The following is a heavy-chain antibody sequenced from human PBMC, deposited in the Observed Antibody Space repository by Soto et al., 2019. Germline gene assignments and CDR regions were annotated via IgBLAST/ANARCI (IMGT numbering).Heavy chain of an antibody. CDR1: GGSISSYY. J-gene: IGHJ4*02. Sequence: ETLSLTCTVSGGSISSYYWSWIRQPPGKGLEWIGYIYYSGSTNYNPSLKSRVTISVDTSKNQFSLKLSSVTAADTAVYYCARGTFYDYIWGSYPLRFDYWGQGTLVTVSS. V-gene: IGHV4-59*01. CDR2: IYYSGST. D-gene: IGHD3-16*02. CDR3: ARGTFYDYIWGSYPLRFDY.